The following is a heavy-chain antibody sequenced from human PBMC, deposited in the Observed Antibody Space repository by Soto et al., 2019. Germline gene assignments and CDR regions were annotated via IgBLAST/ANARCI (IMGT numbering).Heavy chain of an antibody. Sequence: SETLSLTCAVYGGSFSGYYWSWIHQPPGKGLEWIGEINHSGSTNYNPSLKSRVTISVDTSKNQFSLKLSSVTAADTAVYYCARGKGRYYGSGPHYYYGMDVWGQGTTVTVSS. V-gene: IGHV4-34*01. CDR2: INHSGST. CDR3: ARGKGRYYGSGPHYYYGMDV. CDR1: GGSFSGYY. D-gene: IGHD3-10*01. J-gene: IGHJ6*02.